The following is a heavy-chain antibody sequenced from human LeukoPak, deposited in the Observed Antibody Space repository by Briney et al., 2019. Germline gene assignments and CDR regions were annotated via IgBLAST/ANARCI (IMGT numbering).Heavy chain of an antibody. V-gene: IGHV3-23*01. D-gene: IGHD6-19*01. CDR1: GFTFSSYA. J-gene: IGHJ3*02. Sequence: GGSLRLSCAASGFTFSSYAMSWVCQAPGKGLEWVSAISGSGGSTYYADSVKGRFTISRDNSKNTLYLQMNSLRAEDTAVYYCAKFSGSGWFWRDAFDIWGQGTMVTVSS. CDR2: ISGSGGST. CDR3: AKFSGSGWFWRDAFDI.